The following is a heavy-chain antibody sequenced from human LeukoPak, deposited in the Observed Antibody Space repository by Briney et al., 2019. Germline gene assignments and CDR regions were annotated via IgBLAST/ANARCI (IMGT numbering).Heavy chain of an antibody. CDR1: GFIFRNYA. CDR3: AKHYDSSGYYGLFDY. Sequence: GGSLRLSCAASGFIFRNYAMSWVRQAPGKGLEWLSAVSGSGDSTYYADPVKGRFTISRDNSKNTLYVQMNSLRAEDTAVYYCAKHYDSSGYYGLFDYWGQGTLVTVSS. V-gene: IGHV3-23*01. J-gene: IGHJ4*02. D-gene: IGHD3-22*01. CDR2: VSGSGDST.